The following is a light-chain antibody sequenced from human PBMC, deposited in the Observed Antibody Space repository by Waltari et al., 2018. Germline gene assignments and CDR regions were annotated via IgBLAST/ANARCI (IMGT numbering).Light chain of an antibody. CDR3: QQYDISPRT. CDR1: QPVRTTY. J-gene: IGKJ4*01. CDR2: GES. Sequence: EIVLTQSPGTLSLSPGERATLSCRASQPVRTTYLAWYQQKPGQAPTRLLYGESSRASGIPDRFIGSGSGTDFSLTISSREPEDFAVYYCQQYDISPRTFGGGTKVEIK. V-gene: IGKV3-20*01.